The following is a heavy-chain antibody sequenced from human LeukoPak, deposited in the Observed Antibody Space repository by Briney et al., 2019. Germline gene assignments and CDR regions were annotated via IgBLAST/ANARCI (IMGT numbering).Heavy chain of an antibody. V-gene: IGHV1-46*01. CDR2: INPSGGSR. CDR3: ARFGGRDGYNVNAFDI. CDR1: GYTFTGYY. Sequence: ASVKVSCKASGYTFTGYYMHWVRQAPGQGLEWMGIINPSGGSRSYAQKFQGRVTMTRDMSTSAVYMELSSLRSEDTAVYYCARFGGRDGYNVNAFDIWGQGTMVTVSS. D-gene: IGHD5-24*01. J-gene: IGHJ3*02.